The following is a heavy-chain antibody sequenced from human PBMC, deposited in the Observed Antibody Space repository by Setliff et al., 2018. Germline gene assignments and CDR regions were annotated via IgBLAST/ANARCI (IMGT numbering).Heavy chain of an antibody. CDR1: GITFSIYS. V-gene: IGHV3-48*01. CDR3: ARDTPGYGGNSDY. Sequence: VGSLRLSCAASGITFSIYSMNWVRQAPGKGPEWVSYISSGSLIIYYADSVKGRFTISRDNAKNSLFLQMDNLRAEDTAVYYCARDTPGYGGNSDYWGQGTLVTVSS. J-gene: IGHJ4*02. D-gene: IGHD4-17*01. CDR2: ISSGSLII.